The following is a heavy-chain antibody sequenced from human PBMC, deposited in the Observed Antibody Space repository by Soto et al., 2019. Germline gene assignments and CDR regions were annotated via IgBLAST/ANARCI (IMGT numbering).Heavy chain of an antibody. CDR1: GYNFNNNW. CDR2: IEPSDSYI. D-gene: IGHD3-16*01. CDR3: ARLRSLPSTITFDSDFDY. J-gene: IGHJ4*02. Sequence: GESLKISCTASGYNFNNNWIGWVRQTPGKGLEWMGRIEPSDSYIDYSPSFKGHVTISSDKSIKTVYLQWISLKASDTAMYYCARLRSLPSTITFDSDFDYWGQGGLVGVFS. V-gene: IGHV5-10-1*01.